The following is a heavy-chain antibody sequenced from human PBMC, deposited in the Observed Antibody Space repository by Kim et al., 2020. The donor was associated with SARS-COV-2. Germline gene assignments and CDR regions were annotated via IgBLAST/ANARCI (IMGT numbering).Heavy chain of an antibody. D-gene: IGHD3-22*01. CDR1: GFTFSNYA. CDR2: VSGSGGST. CDR3: AKDLGPIFPNGYCDY. Sequence: GGSLRLSCAASGFTFSNYALSWVRQAPGKGLEWVSAVSGSGGSTYYADSVKGRFTISRDNSKNTLYLQMNSLRAEDTAVYYCAKDLGPIFPNGYCDYWGQGTLVTVSS. V-gene: IGHV3-23*01. J-gene: IGHJ4*02.